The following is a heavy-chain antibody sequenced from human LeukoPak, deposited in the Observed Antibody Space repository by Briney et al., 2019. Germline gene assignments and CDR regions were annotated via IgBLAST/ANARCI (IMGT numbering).Heavy chain of an antibody. CDR2: IIPIFGTA. J-gene: IGHJ4*02. Sequence: SVKVSCKASGGTFSSYAISWVRQAPGQGLEWMGGIIPIFGTANYAQKFQGRVTITADESTSTAYMELSSLRSEDTAVYYCARDGPSGGSLPDYWGQGTLSPSPQ. CDR3: ARDGPSGGSLPDY. V-gene: IGHV1-69*13. D-gene: IGHD2-15*01. CDR1: GGTFSSYA.